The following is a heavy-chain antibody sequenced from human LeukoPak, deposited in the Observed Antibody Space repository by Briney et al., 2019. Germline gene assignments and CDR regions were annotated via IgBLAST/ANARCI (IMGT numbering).Heavy chain of an antibody. D-gene: IGHD6-19*01. V-gene: IGHV4-34*01. J-gene: IGHJ5*02. Sequence: SETLSLTCAVYGGSFSGYYWSWIRQPPGKGLEWIGEINHSGSTNCNPSLKSRVTISVDTSKNQFSLKLSSVTAADTAVYYCARGLSVAGTDWFDPWGQGTLVTVSS. CDR1: GGSFSGYY. CDR2: INHSGST. CDR3: ARGLSVAGTDWFDP.